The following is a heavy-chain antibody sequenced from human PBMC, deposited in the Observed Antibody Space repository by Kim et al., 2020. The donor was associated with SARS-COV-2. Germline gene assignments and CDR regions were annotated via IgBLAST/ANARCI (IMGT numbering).Heavy chain of an antibody. Sequence: YNPSLTSRVTICVDTSKNQFSLKLSSVTAADTSIYYCARFVGRFTAMINYWGQGTLVTVSS. D-gene: IGHD5-18*01. V-gene: IGHV4-39*01. J-gene: IGHJ4*02. CDR3: ARFVGRFTAMINY.